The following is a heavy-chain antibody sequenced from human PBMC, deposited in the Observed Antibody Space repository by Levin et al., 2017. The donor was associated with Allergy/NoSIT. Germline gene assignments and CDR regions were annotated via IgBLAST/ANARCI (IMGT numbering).Heavy chain of an antibody. J-gene: IGHJ4*02. Sequence: SQTLSLTCKVSGGSISSGSYYWSWIRQPAAKGLEWIGRIYSSGSANYNPSLKSRVTISVDTSKNQFSLELSSVTAADTAVYYCARAEVGSEHWGQGTLVTVSS. CDR2: IYSSGSA. V-gene: IGHV4-61*02. CDR3: ARAEVGSEH. CDR1: GGSISSGSYY. D-gene: IGHD3-10*01.